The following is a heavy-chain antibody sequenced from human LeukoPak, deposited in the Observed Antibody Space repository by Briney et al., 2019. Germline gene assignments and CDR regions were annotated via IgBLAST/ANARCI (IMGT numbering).Heavy chain of an antibody. CDR3: ARSSSSGYAYYFDY. CDR1: GFTFSSYA. D-gene: IGHD6-19*01. J-gene: IGHJ4*02. Sequence: GGSLRLSCAASGFTFSSYAMHWVRQAPGKGLECVAFISDDGTNTYYADSAKGRFTISRDNSKNTLYLQMDSLRAEDTALYYCARSSSSGYAYYFDYWGQGTLVTVSS. CDR2: ISDDGTNT. V-gene: IGHV3-30*04.